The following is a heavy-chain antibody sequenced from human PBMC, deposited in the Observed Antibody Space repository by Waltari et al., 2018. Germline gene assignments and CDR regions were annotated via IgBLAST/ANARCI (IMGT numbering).Heavy chain of an antibody. CDR3: AKDPAGTYYFEY. Sequence: EVQLLESGGGLVQPGGSLRLSCAASEFTFSRYAMNGVRQAPGKGLEWVSTISGSGGNTYYADSVKGRFTISRDNSKNTLYLQMNSLRAEDTAVYYCAKDPAGTYYFEYWGQGTLVTVSS. CDR2: ISGSGGNT. J-gene: IGHJ4*02. V-gene: IGHV3-23*01. D-gene: IGHD6-19*01. CDR1: EFTFSRYA.